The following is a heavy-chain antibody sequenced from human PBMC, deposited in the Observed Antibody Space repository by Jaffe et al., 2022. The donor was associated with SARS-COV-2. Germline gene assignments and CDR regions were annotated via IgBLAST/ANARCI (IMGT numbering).Heavy chain of an antibody. CDR1: GFTFSNYR. Sequence: VQLVESGGGLVQPGGSLRLSCAASGFTFSNYRMHWVRQAPGEGLVWVSHIYTDGSTTHYADSVKGRFTASRDNAKNTVYLQMNSLRAEDTAVYYCARGRGSSGYYYDYWGQGTLVTVSS. CDR3: ARGRGSSGYYYDY. J-gene: IGHJ4*02. CDR2: IYTDGSTT. D-gene: IGHD3-22*01. V-gene: IGHV3-74*01.